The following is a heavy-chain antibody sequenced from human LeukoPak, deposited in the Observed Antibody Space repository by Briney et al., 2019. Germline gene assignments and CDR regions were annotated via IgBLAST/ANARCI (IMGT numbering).Heavy chain of an antibody. V-gene: IGHV3-23*01. CDR1: GFTFSSYA. CDR3: ARRKGDCRTTSCTDY. J-gene: IGHJ4*02. Sequence: GGSLRLSCAASGFTFSSYAMCWVRQAPGKGLEWVSSLTDSDGSTYYTDSVRGRFTISRDNSRNTLYLQMNSLRGEDTAIYYCARRKGDCRTTSCTDYWGLGTLVTVSS. D-gene: IGHD2-2*01. CDR2: LTDSDGST.